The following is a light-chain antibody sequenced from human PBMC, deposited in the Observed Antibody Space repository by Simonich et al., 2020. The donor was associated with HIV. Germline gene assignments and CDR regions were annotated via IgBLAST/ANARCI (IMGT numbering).Light chain of an antibody. V-gene: IGLV2-23*01. Sequence: QPALTQPASVSGSPGQSITISCTGTSDDVGSYNLVSWYQQHPGKAPTLMIYAGAKRPQGVSNRFSGSKSGNTASLTISGLQAEDEADYFCCSYAGVNTVIFGGGTKLTVL. CDR3: CSYAGVNTVI. J-gene: IGLJ2*01. CDR1: SDDVGSYNL. CDR2: AGA.